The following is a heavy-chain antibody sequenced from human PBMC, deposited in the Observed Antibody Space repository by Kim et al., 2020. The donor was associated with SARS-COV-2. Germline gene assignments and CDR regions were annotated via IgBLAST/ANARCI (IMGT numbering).Heavy chain of an antibody. J-gene: IGHJ4*02. V-gene: IGHV4-30-4*01. CDR1: GGSISSCDYY. D-gene: IGHD3-3*01. CDR3: ARARATSITIFGVVIVPNFDY. CDR2: IYYSGIT. Sequence: SETLSLTCTVSGGSISSCDYYWSWIRQPPGKGLEWIVYIYYSGITYYNPSLKSRVTISVDTSKNQFSLKLSSVTAADTSVYYCARARATSITIFGVVIVPNFDYWGQGTLVTVSS.